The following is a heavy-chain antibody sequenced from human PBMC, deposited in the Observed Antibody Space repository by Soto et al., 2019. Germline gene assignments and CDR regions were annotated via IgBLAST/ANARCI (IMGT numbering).Heavy chain of an antibody. CDR1: GGSFSGYY. Sequence: SETLSLTGAVYGGSFSGYYWSWIRQPPGKGLEWIGEINHSGSTNYNPSLKSRVTISVETSKHQFSLKLSSVTAADTAVYYCARGRRRDFWSGTQYNWFDPWGQGTLVTVSS. D-gene: IGHD3-3*01. CDR3: ARGRRRDFWSGTQYNWFDP. CDR2: INHSGST. J-gene: IGHJ5*02. V-gene: IGHV4-34*01.